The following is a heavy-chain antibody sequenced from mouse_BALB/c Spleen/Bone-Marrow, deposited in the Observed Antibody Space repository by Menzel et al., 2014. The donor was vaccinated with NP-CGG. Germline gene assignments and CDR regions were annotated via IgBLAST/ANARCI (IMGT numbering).Heavy chain of an antibody. Sequence: QVQLKESGPELVRPGVSVKISCKGSGYTFTDYAMHWVKQSHAKSLEWIGVISTYSGYTNYNQMFKGKATMTVDKSSSTAYMELARLTSEDSAIYCCARSYYFDYWGQGPTLTVSS. CDR1: GYTFTDYA. CDR2: ISTYSGYT. V-gene: IGHV1-67*01. CDR3: ARSYYFDY. J-gene: IGHJ2*01.